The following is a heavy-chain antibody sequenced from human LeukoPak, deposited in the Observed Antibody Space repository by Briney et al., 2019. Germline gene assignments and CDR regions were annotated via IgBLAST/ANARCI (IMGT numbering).Heavy chain of an antibody. CDR3: AKDLGCWSGYAFDP. D-gene: IGHD3-3*01. V-gene: IGHV3-23*01. CDR1: GFTFSSYA. CDR2: ISGSGGST. Sequence: TGGSLRLSCAASGFTFSSYAMSWVRQAPGKGLEWVSAISGSGGSTYYADSVKGRFTISRDNSKNTLYLQMNSLRAEDTAVYYCAKDLGCWSGYAFDPWGQGTLVTVSS. J-gene: IGHJ5*02.